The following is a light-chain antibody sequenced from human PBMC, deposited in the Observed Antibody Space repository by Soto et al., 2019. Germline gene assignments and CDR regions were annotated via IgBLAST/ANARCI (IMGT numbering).Light chain of an antibody. V-gene: IGKV1-39*01. Sequence: DIQMTQSPSSLSASAGDRVTITCRASHYISTSLNWYQHKPGQAPKLLIYSASRLQGGVPSRFSGSGSGTDFTLTIRGLQPEDSATYICQHSYNNPYTFGQGTKLEIK. CDR1: HYISTS. J-gene: IGKJ2*01. CDR3: QHSYNNPYT. CDR2: SAS.